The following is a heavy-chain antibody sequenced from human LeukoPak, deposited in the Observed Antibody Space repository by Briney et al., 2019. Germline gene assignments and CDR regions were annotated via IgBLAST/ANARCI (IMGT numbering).Heavy chain of an antibody. V-gene: IGHV4-34*01. J-gene: IGHJ4*02. Sequence: KPSETLSLTCAVYGGPFSGYYWSWIRQPPGKGLEWIGEIDHSGSTNYNPSLKSRVTISVDTSKNQFSLKLSSVTAADTAVYYCARGGGITIFGVVISPFDYWGQGTLVTVSS. CDR2: IDHSGST. D-gene: IGHD3-3*01. CDR1: GGPFSGYY. CDR3: ARGGGITIFGVVISPFDY.